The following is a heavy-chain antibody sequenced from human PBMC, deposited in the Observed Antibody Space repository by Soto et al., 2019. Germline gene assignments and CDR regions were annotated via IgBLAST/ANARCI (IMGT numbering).Heavy chain of an antibody. D-gene: IGHD2-21*02. CDR1: GFSLNTRGVG. CDR3: AHRQTYCGGDCYSGFDY. J-gene: IGHJ4*02. Sequence: QITLKESGPTLVKPTQTLTLTCTFSGFSLNTRGVGVGWIRQPPGKALEWLALIYWDDDKRYSPSLKSRLTITKDTSKNRVVLTMTNMDPVDTATYYCAHRQTYCGGDCYSGFDYWGQGTLVTVSS. V-gene: IGHV2-5*02. CDR2: IYWDDDK.